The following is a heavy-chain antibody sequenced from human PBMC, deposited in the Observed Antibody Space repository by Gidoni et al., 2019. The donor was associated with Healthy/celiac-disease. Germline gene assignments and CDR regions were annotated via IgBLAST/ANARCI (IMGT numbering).Heavy chain of an antibody. CDR1: GVTFSSYA. CDR3: AKVPFTMVRGVITPFDY. CDR2: ISGSGGST. Sequence: EVQLLESGGGLVQPGGSLRLSCAASGVTFSSYAMSWVRQAPGQGLEWVSAISGSGGSTYYADSVKGRFTISRDNSKNTLYLQMNSLRAEDTAVYYCAKVPFTMVRGVITPFDYWGQGTLVTVSS. J-gene: IGHJ4*02. D-gene: IGHD3-10*01. V-gene: IGHV3-23*01.